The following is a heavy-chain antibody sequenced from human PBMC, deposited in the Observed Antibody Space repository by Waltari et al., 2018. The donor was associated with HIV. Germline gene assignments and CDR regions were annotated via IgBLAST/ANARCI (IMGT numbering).Heavy chain of an antibody. CDR2: IYYSGST. V-gene: IGHV4-39*01. Sequence: QLQLQESGPGLVKPSETLSLTCTVSGGSISSSSYYWGWIRQPPGKGLEWIGSIYYSGSTYYNPALKSRVTISVDTSKNQFSLKLSSVTAADTAVYYCARLRRNIVATIGGQGTLVTVSS. CDR1: GGSISSSSYY. D-gene: IGHD5-12*01. CDR3: ARLRRNIVATI. J-gene: IGHJ4*02.